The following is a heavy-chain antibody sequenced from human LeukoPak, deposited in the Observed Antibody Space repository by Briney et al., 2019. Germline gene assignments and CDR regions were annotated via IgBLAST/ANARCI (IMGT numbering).Heavy chain of an antibody. V-gene: IGHV3-23*01. CDR2: ISGSGGST. CDR1: GFTFSSYA. D-gene: IGHD2-2*01. J-gene: IGHJ4*02. Sequence: GGSLRLSCAASGFTFSSYAMSWVRQAPEKGLEWVSAISGSGGSTYYADSVKGRFTISRDNSKNTLYLQMNSLRAEDTAVYYCAKAPLIVVVPAASRGTPVNWGQGTLVTVSS. CDR3: AKAPLIVVVPAASRGTPVN.